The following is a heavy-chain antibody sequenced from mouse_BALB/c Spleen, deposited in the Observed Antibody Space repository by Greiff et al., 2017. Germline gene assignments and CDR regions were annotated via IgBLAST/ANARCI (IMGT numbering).Heavy chain of an antibody. Sequence: EVQLQESGGGLVQPGGSMKLSCVASGFTFSNYWMNWVRQSPEKGLEWVAEIRLKSNNYATHYAESVKGRFTISRDDSKSSVYLQMNNLRAEDTGIYYCTRIHYYGYGDYWGQGTTLTVSS. CDR3: TRIHYYGYGDY. J-gene: IGHJ2*01. CDR1: GFTFSNYW. CDR2: IRLKSNNYAT. V-gene: IGHV6-6*02. D-gene: IGHD1-2*01.